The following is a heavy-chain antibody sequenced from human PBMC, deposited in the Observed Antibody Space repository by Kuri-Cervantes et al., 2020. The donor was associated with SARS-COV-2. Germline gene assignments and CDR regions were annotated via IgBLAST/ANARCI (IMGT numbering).Heavy chain of an antibody. V-gene: IGHV3-7*01. D-gene: IGHD5-18*01. Sequence: GGSLRLSCAASGFTFSGYWMTWVRQAPGKGLEWVANIKHDGSEKHYVDSVKGRFTISRDNAKNSLYLLMNSLRAEDTAVYYCARGGYSYGRRKILRWFDPWGQGTLVTVSS. J-gene: IGHJ5*02. CDR1: GFTFSGYW. CDR2: IKHDGSEK. CDR3: ARGGYSYGRRKILRWFDP.